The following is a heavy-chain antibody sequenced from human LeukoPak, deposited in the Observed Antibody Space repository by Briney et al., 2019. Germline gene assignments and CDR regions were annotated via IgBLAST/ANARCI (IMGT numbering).Heavy chain of an antibody. CDR1: GYTLTELS. D-gene: IGHD1-26*01. Sequence: ASVKVSCKVSGYTLTELSMHWVRQAPGKGLEWMGGFDPEDGETIYAQKFQGRVTMTEDTSTDTAYMELSSLRPEDTAVYYCATDARWELQGGFDYWGQGTLVTVSS. CDR2: FDPEDGET. V-gene: IGHV1-24*01. J-gene: IGHJ4*02. CDR3: ATDARWELQGGFDY.